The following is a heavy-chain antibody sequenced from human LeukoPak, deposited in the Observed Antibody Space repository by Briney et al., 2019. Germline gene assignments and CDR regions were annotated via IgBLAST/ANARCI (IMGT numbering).Heavy chain of an antibody. CDR1: GFTFSSYE. D-gene: IGHD4/OR15-4a*01. V-gene: IGHV3-48*03. Sequence: GGSLRLSCAASGFTFSSYEMNWVRQAPGKGLEWVSYISSSGSSIYDADSVKGRFTISRDNAKNSLYLQMNSLRAEDTAVYYCARAMTIGANIYYFDYWGQGTLVTVSS. J-gene: IGHJ4*02. CDR2: ISSSGSSI. CDR3: ARAMTIGANIYYFDY.